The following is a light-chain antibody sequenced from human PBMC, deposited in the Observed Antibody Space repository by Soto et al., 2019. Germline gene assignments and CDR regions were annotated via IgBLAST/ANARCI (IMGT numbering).Light chain of an antibody. J-gene: IGLJ2*01. CDR2: EVS. V-gene: IGLV2-14*01. CDR3: SSYTSSGTVV. CDR1: SSDVSGYNY. Sequence: QSVLTQPASVSGSPGQSITISCTGNSSDVSGYNYVSWYQQHPGKAPKLMIYEVSYRTSGISNRFSGSKSGDTDSLPIFGLQTEDEAEYYCSSYTSSGTVVFGGGTQLTVL.